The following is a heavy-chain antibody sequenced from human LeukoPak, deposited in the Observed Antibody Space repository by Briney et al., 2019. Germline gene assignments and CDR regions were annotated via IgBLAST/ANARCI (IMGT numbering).Heavy chain of an antibody. V-gene: IGHV1-2*02. Sequence: GASVKVSCKTSGYTFTGYYLQWVRQAPGQGLEWMGWINPKNGDTKYAQNFQGRVTMTRDTSISTAYMDLISLKSDDTAVYFCARDRGFGDDPWGQGTLVTVSS. CDR2: INPKNGDT. CDR3: ARDRGFGDDP. J-gene: IGHJ5*02. CDR1: GYTFTGYY. D-gene: IGHD3-16*01.